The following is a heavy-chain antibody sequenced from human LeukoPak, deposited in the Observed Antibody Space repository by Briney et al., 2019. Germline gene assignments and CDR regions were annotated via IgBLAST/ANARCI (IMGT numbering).Heavy chain of an antibody. Sequence: GGSLRLSCAVSGITLSNYGMSWVRQAPGKGLEWVACISGSGGGTTYADSVKGRFTISRDNTKKTLYLQMNRLRAEDRAVYFCAKRGVVIRVILVGFHKEAYYFDSWGPGDLVTVSS. D-gene: IGHD3-22*01. CDR2: ISGSGGGT. J-gene: IGHJ4*02. CDR1: GITLSNYG. V-gene: IGHV3-23*01. CDR3: AKRGVVIRVILVGFHKEAYYFDS.